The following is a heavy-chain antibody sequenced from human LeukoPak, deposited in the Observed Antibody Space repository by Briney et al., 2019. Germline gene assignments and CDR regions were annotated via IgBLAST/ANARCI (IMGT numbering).Heavy chain of an antibody. J-gene: IGHJ4*02. V-gene: IGHV3-15*01. CDR1: GFTFSNAW. D-gene: IGHD3-10*01. CDR2: IKSKTDGGTT. CDR3: TTDAYYYGSGSADY. Sequence: GGSLRLSCAASGFTFSNAWMSWVRQAPGKGLEWVGRIKSKTDGGTTDYAAPVKGRFTISRDDSKNTLYLQMNSLKTEDTAVYYCTTDAYYYGSGSADYWGQGTLVTVPS.